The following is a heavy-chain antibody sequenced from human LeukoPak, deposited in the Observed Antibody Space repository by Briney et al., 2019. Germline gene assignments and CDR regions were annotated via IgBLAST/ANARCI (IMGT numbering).Heavy chain of an antibody. V-gene: IGHV4-59*01. CDR2: INYSGNT. CDR3: AREGRQDYVYFDC. CDR1: GDPISSYY. Sequence: SETLSLTCTVSGDPISSYYWSWIRQPPGKGLEWMGYINYSGNTNYNPSLKSRVTISVDTSKNQFSLRLTSVTAPDTAVYYCAREGRQDYVYFDCWGQGTLVTVSS. D-gene: IGHD4-17*01. J-gene: IGHJ4*02.